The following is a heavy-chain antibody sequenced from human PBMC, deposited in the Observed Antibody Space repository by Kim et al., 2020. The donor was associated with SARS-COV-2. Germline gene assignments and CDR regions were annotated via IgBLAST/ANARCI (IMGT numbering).Heavy chain of an antibody. J-gene: IGHJ4*02. CDR3: ATTTDGY. CDR2: YSGST. Sequence: YSGSTDYHPSLKSRVTISVDTSKNQFSLKLSSVTAADTAVYYCATTTDGYWGQGTLVTVSS. D-gene: IGHD4-17*01. V-gene: IGHV4-39*01.